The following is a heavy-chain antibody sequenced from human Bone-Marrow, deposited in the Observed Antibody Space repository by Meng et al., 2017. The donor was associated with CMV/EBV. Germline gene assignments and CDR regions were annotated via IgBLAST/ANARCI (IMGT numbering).Heavy chain of an antibody. CDR1: GFTFSNYA. J-gene: IGHJ4*02. V-gene: IGHV3-23*01. D-gene: IGHD3-22*01. CDR2: ISGSGGST. Sequence: GESLKISCAASGFTFSNYAMSWVRQAPGKGLEWVSAISGSGGSTYYADSVKGRFTISRDNSKNTLYLQMNSLRAEDTAVYYCSKVPTSWLRSVYWGQGTLVTVSS. CDR3: SKVPTSWLRSVY.